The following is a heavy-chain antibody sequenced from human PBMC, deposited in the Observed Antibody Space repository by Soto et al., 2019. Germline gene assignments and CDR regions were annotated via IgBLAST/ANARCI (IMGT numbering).Heavy chain of an antibody. V-gene: IGHV3-7*05. CDR2: IKEDGSEK. CDR1: GFTFSGYW. D-gene: IGHD3-3*01. Sequence: EVQLVESGGGLVQPGGSLRLSCAASGFTFSGYWMKWVRQAPGKGLEWVATIKEDGSEKYYVDSVKGRFTISRDSAKNSVHLQMNSLRVEDTAVYYCASTRGYWSQGTLVTVSS. CDR3: ASTRGY. J-gene: IGHJ4*02.